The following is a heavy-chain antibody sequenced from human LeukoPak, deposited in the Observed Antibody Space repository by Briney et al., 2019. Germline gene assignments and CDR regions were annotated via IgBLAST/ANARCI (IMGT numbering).Heavy chain of an antibody. CDR2: INANSGDT. D-gene: IGHD3-22*01. CDR1: GYTFTGYY. Sequence: GASVTVSCTASGYTFTGYYMHWVRQAPGQGLEWMGWINANSGDTKYAQKLQGRVTMTRDTSISTAYMELSRLRSDDTAMYYCAREISGYSDYWGQGTLVTVSS. J-gene: IGHJ4*02. CDR3: AREISGYSDY. V-gene: IGHV1-2*02.